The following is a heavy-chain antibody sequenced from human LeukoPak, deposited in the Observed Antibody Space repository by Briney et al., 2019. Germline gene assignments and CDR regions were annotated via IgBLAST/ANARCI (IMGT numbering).Heavy chain of an antibody. CDR2: INPSGGST. V-gene: IGHV1-46*01. D-gene: IGHD3-3*01. Sequence: GASVKVSCKASGYTFTSYYMHWVRQAPGQGLEWMGIINPSGGSTSYAQKFQGRVTMTRDTSTSTVYMELSSLRSEDTAVYYCARDQRNYDFWSGYPAYAFDIWGQGTMVTVSS. CDR1: GYTFTSYY. CDR3: ARDQRNYDFWSGYPAYAFDI. J-gene: IGHJ3*02.